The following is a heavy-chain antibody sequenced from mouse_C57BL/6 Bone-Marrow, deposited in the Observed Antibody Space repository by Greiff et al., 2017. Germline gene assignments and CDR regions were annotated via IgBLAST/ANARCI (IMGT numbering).Heavy chain of an antibody. CDR3: ARHGYYDYYAVDY. J-gene: IGHJ4*01. D-gene: IGHD2-3*01. Sequence: VKLVESGPGLVAPSQSLSITCTVSGFSLTSYGVHWVRQPPGKGLEWLVVIWSDGSTTYNSALKSRLSISKDNSKSQVFLKMNSLQTDDTAMYYCARHGYYDYYAVDYWGQGTSVTVSS. CDR2: IWSDGST. V-gene: IGHV2-6-1*01. CDR1: GFSLTSYG.